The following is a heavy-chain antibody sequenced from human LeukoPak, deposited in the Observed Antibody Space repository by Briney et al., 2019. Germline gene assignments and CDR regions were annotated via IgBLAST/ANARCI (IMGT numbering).Heavy chain of an antibody. CDR2: IKQDGSEK. Sequence: GGTLRLSCAASGFTFSSYWMSWVRQAPGKGLEWVANIKQDGSEKYYVDSVKGRFTISRDNAKNSLYLQMNSLRAEDTAVYYCARDPLTTGGPDAFDIWGQGTMVTVSS. D-gene: IGHD4-17*01. J-gene: IGHJ3*02. V-gene: IGHV3-7*03. CDR1: GFTFSSYW. CDR3: ARDPLTTGGPDAFDI.